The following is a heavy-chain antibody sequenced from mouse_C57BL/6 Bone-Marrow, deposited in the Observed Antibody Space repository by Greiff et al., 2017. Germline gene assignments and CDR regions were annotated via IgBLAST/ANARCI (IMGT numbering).Heavy chain of an antibody. CDR3: ARGGLPYYAMDY. CDR2: ISDGGSYT. CDR1: GFTFSSYA. D-gene: IGHD2-2*01. Sequence: EVMLVESGGGLVKPGGSLKLSCAASGFTFSSYAMSWVRQTPEKRLEWVATISDGGSYTYYPDNVKGRFTISRDNAKNNLYLQMSHLKSEDTAMYYCARGGLPYYAMDYWGQGTSVTVSS. J-gene: IGHJ4*01. V-gene: IGHV5-4*03.